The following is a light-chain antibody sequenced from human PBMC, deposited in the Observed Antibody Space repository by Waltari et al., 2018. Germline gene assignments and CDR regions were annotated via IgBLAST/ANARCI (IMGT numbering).Light chain of an antibody. Sequence: SFELTQPTPVSVSPGQTASIPCSGDKLGDKPVCWYQQKPGQSPVAVIYQDNRRPSGIPERFSGSNSGNTATLTISGTQAMDEADYFCQAWDTTTGVFGGGTKLTVL. V-gene: IGLV3-1*01. CDR1: KLGDKP. CDR2: QDN. J-gene: IGLJ2*01. CDR3: QAWDTTTGV.